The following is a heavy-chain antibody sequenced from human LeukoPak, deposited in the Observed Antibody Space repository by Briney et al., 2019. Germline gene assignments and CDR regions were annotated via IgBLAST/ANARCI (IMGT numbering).Heavy chain of an antibody. D-gene: IGHD2-2*01. CDR3: ARDQRYGSSRSCPWEPFDY. CDR2: LKQEGGGK. CDR1: GFTLSRFW. Sequence: GRTLRLSCAASGFTLSRFWMSGVRPAPGKGLEWVVNLKQEGGGKYYVDSVKGRFTISRDNAKNSLYLQMNSLRAEDTAVYYCARDQRYGSSRSCPWEPFDYWGQGTLVTVSS. V-gene: IGHV3-7*05. J-gene: IGHJ4*02.